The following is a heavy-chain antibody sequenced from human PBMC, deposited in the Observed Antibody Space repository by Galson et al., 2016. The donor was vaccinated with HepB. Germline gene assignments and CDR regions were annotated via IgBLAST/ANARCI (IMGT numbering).Heavy chain of an antibody. D-gene: IGHD3-3*01. CDR1: GYTFDSYW. J-gene: IGHJ6*02. V-gene: IGHV5-51*01. CDR3: ARSLTVSYDFWCAIYNCYPMDV. CDR2: IYPGDFDT. Sequence: QSGAEVKTSGESLKISCRGSGYTFDSYWIGWVRQMPGKGLEWMGIIYPGDFDTRYSPSFQGQVTISVDKSISTAYLQWSGLTASDTGMFYCARSLTVSYDFWCAIYNCYPMDVWGQGTTVTVS.